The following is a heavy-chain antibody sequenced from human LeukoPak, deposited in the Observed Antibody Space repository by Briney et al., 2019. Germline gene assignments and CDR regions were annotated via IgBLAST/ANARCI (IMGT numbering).Heavy chain of an antibody. CDR2: INPNSGGT. Sequence: ASVKVSCKASGYTFTGYYMHWVRQAPGQGLEWMGWINPNSGGTNYAQKFQGRVTMTRDTSISTAYMELSRLRSDDTAVYYCARDGIYGDYVSDAFDIWGQGTLVTVSS. D-gene: IGHD4-17*01. J-gene: IGHJ4*02. CDR3: ARDGIYGDYVSDAFDI. V-gene: IGHV1-2*02. CDR1: GYTFTGYY.